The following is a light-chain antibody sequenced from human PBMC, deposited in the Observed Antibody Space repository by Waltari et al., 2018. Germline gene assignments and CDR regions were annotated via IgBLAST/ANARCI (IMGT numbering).Light chain of an antibody. CDR3: SSYAGSNNLGV. CDR2: EVY. V-gene: IGLV2-8*01. CDR1: SSDVGGYSY. J-gene: IGLJ1*01. Sequence: QSALTQPPSASGSPGQSVPISCTGTSSDVGGYSYVSWYQPHPGKAPKLIIYEVYKRPSGVPDRFSGSKSGNTASLTVSGLQAEDEADYYCSSYAGSNNLGVFGTGTKVTVL.